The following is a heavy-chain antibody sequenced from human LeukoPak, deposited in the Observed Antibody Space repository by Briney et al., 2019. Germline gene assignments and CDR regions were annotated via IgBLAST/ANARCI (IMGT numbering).Heavy chain of an antibody. D-gene: IGHD3-16*01. Sequence: AGGSLRLSCAASGFTFGTSAMSWVRQTPEKGLEWVSTITRGDGSPYYADSVKGRFTISRDNSNNMLYLQMNSLRAEDTAVYYCTKRGAYYVDYWGRGIPVTVSS. CDR1: GFTFGTSA. CDR2: ITRGDGSP. CDR3: TKRGAYYVDY. J-gene: IGHJ4*02. V-gene: IGHV3-23*01.